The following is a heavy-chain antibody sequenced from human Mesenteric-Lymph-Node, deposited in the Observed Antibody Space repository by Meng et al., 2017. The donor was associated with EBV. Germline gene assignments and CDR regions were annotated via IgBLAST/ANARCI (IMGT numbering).Heavy chain of an antibody. Sequence: QLPDSGPGRVNPSHTLSLTCAVSGDSIINGGHYWTWIRQRPGKGLEWIGYIFYTGSTYYNPSLKSRVTISLDISKNQFSLNLTSVTAADTAVYYCARDTNGDHGWVDPWGQGTLVTVSS. J-gene: IGHJ5*02. CDR1: GDSIINGGHY. CDR2: IFYTGST. V-gene: IGHV4-30-4*01. CDR3: ARDTNGDHGWVDP. D-gene: IGHD2-8*01.